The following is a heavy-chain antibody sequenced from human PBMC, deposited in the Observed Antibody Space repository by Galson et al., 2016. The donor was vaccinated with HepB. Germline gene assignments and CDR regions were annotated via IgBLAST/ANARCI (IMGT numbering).Heavy chain of an antibody. J-gene: IGHJ6*04. Sequence: SLRLSCAASGFTLRNYGMTWVRQAPGKGLEGVSSNSRSRDSTDYADSVKGRFTISRDKSKNTLSLQMNSLTADDTAIYYCVQGSTAPAVWGKGTTVTVSP. D-gene: IGHD2-2*01. CDR3: VQGSTAPAV. CDR2: NSRSRDST. CDR1: GFTLRNYG. V-gene: IGHV3-23*01.